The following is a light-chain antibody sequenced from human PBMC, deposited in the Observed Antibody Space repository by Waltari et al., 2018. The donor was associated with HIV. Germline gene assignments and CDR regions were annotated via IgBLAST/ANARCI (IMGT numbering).Light chain of an antibody. V-gene: IGLV1-44*01. Sequence: QSVLTQPPSASGTPGQRVTISCSGSSSNIGSNTVNWYQHLPGTAPKLLIYRNNQRPSGVPDRFSGSKSGTSASLAISGLQSEVEADYYCAAWDDSLNGVVFGGGTKLTVL. CDR1: SSNIGSNT. J-gene: IGLJ2*01. CDR2: RNN. CDR3: AAWDDSLNGVV.